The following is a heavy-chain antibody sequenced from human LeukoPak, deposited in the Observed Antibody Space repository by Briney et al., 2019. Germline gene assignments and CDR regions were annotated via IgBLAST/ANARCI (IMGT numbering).Heavy chain of an antibody. D-gene: IGHD3-16*01. CDR3: ARDLEYYDYVWGELDAGRRFDY. CDR1: GYTFTSYA. J-gene: IGHJ4*02. V-gene: IGHV7-4-1*02. Sequence: ASVKVSCKASGYTFTSYAMNWVRQAPGQGLEWMGWINTNTGNPTYAQGFTGRFVFSLDTSVSAAYLQISSLKAEDTAVYYCARDLEYYDYVWGELDAGRRFDYWGQGTLVTVSS. CDR2: INTNTGNP.